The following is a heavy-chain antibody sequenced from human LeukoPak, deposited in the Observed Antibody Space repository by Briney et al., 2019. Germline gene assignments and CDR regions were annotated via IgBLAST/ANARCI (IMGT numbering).Heavy chain of an antibody. CDR2: IRSDSSYM. V-gene: IGHV3-21*01. D-gene: IGHD2-8*01. J-gene: IGHJ6*02. Sequence: PGGSLRLSCVASGFTFSSYSMNWVRQAPGKGLEWVSCIRSDSSYMYYADSVKGRFTISRDNAKNSLCLQMNSLRAEDTAVYYCARARYCANPVCHIGGGLDVWGPGTTVTVSS. CDR3: ARARYCANPVCHIGGGLDV. CDR1: GFTFSSYS.